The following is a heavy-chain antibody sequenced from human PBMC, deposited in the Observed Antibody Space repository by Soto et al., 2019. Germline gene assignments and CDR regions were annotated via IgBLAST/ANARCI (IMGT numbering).Heavy chain of an antibody. J-gene: IGHJ5*02. CDR3: ARCPIDHNWFDP. Sequence: SETLSLTCTVSGSDITTYYWSWLRQSPGKGLEWIGHIYDTGSTTYNPSLKSRVTISVDTSNKQFSLRLASVTAADTAVYYCARCPIDHNWFDPWGQGTLVTVSS. CDR1: GSDITTYY. V-gene: IGHV4-59*01. CDR2: IYDTGST. D-gene: IGHD3-9*01.